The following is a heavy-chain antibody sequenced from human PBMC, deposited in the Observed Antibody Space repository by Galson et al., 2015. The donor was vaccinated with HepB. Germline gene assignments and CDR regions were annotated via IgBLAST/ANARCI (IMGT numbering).Heavy chain of an antibody. Sequence: SLRLSCAASGFTFSTYGMHWVRQAPGKGLEWVAIIWYDGNNKYYADSVKGRFTISRDNSKNTLYLQMSSLRAEDTAVYYCARASDYWNHNTEFDYWGQGTLVTASS. D-gene: IGHD3-3*01. CDR2: IWYDGNNK. CDR1: GFTFSTYG. V-gene: IGHV3-33*01. CDR3: ARASDYWNHNTEFDY. J-gene: IGHJ4*02.